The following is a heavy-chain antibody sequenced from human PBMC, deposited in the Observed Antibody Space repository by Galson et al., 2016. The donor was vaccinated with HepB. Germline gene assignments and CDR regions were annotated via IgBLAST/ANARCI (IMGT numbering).Heavy chain of an antibody. CDR3: ARPIWQLATAPSALDF. CDR1: GYRFSSYW. J-gene: IGHJ3*01. Sequence: QSGAEVKKPGESLRISCQASGYRFSSYWIGWVRQMPGKGPEWMGIIFPGDSDTKYSPSFQGRVTMSVDKSISTAYLEWNSLQASDTAMYYCARPIWQLATAPSALDFWGQGTMVTVSS. D-gene: IGHD5-24*01. CDR2: IFPGDSDT. V-gene: IGHV5-51*01.